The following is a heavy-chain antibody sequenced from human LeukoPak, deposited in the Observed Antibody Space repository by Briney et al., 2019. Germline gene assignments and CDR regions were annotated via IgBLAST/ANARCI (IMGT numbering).Heavy chain of an antibody. Sequence: SETLSLTCTVSGGSISNYYWSWIRQPPGMGLEWIGYIYYSGSTNYNPSLKSRVTISVDTSKNHFSLKLSSVTAADTAVYYCARRAVLDYWGQGTLVTVSS. CDR1: GGSISNYY. V-gene: IGHV4-59*12. CDR2: IYYSGST. CDR3: ARRAVLDY. J-gene: IGHJ4*02.